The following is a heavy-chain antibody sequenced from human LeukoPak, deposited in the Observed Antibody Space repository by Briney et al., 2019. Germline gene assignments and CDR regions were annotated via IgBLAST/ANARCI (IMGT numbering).Heavy chain of an antibody. CDR3: ARVAGSMLDF. V-gene: IGHV3-33*01. J-gene: IGHJ4*02. CDR1: GFTFSKYG. CDR2: IWFDASKK. Sequence: RRSLRLSCAASGFTFSKYGMHWVRQAPGKGLEWVADIWFDASKKEYADSVKGRFTISRDNSNDMVYLQMNSLRPEDTALYYCARVAGSMLDFWGEGTLVTVSS.